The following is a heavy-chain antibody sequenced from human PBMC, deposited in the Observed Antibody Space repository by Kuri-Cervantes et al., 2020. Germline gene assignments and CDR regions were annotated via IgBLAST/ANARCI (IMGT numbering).Heavy chain of an antibody. CDR3: ASRTDYGDLADAFDI. CDR2: IYYSGST. J-gene: IGHJ3*02. V-gene: IGHV4-39*01. CDR1: GGSISSSSYY. D-gene: IGHD4-17*01. Sequence: SATLSLSCTVSGGSISSSSYYWGWIRQPPGKGLEWIGSIYYSGSTYYNPSLKSRVTISVDTSENQFSLKLSSVTAADTAVYYCASRTDYGDLADAFDIWGQGKMVTVSS.